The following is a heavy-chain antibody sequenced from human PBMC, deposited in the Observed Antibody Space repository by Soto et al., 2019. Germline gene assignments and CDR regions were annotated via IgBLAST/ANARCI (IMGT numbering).Heavy chain of an antibody. V-gene: IGHV3-66*01. CDR2: IYSGGST. CDR3: ARDPWAADY. Sequence: GGSLRLSCAASGFTVSTKYMSWVRQAPGKGLEWITVIYSGGSTFYADSVRGRFTISRDNSKNTVNLQMNSLRAEDTAVYYCARDPWAADYWGQGTLVTVSS. J-gene: IGHJ4*02. D-gene: IGHD3-16*01. CDR1: GFTVSTKY.